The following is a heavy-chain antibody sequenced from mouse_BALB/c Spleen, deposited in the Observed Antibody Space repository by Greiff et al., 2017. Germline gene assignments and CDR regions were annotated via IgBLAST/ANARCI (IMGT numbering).Heavy chain of an antibody. J-gene: IGHJ3*01. V-gene: IGHV1-14*01. CDR1: GYTFTSYV. CDR3: ARPYDGYYPWFAY. D-gene: IGHD2-3*01. Sequence: EVQLQQSGPELVKPGASVKMSCKASGYTFTSYVMHWVKQKPGQGLEWIGYINPYNDGTKYNEKFKGKATLTSDKSSSTAYMELSSLTSEDSAVYYCARPYDGYYPWFAYWGQGTLVTVSA. CDR2: INPYNDGT.